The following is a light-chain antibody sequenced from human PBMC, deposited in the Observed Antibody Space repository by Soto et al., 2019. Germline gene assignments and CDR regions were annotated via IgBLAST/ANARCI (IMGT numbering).Light chain of an antibody. CDR3: QQRSNWPSIT. Sequence: EIVLTQSPATLSLSPGERATLSCRASQSVSSCLAWYQQKPGQAPRLLIYDASNRATGIPARFSGSGSGTDFTLTISSLEPEDFAVYYCQQRSNWPSITFGQGTRL. V-gene: IGKV3-11*01. CDR2: DAS. J-gene: IGKJ5*01. CDR1: QSVSSC.